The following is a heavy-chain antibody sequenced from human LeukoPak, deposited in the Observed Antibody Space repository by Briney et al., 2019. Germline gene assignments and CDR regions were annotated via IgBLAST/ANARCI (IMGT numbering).Heavy chain of an antibody. D-gene: IGHD2-15*01. CDR1: GYTFTGYY. Sequence: SVKVSCKASGYTFTGYYMHWVRQAPGQGLEWMGRIIPIFGTANYAQKFQGRVTITTDESTSTAYMELSSLRSEDTAVYYCARDPGGYCSGGSCSYDDAFDIWGQGTMVTVSS. J-gene: IGHJ3*02. V-gene: IGHV1-69*05. CDR2: IIPIFGTA. CDR3: ARDPGGYCSGGSCSYDDAFDI.